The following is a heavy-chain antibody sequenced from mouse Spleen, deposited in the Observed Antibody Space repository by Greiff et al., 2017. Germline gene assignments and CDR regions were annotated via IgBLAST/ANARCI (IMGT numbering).Heavy chain of an antibody. V-gene: IGHV1-7*01. Sequence: QVQLQQSGAELAKPGASVKMSCKASGYTFTSYWMHWVKQRPGQGLEWIGYINPSTGYTEYNQKFKDKATLTADKSSSTAYMQLSSLTSEDSAVYYCARAYSHFDYWGQGTTLTVSS. CDR3: ARAYSHFDY. J-gene: IGHJ2*01. CDR2: INPSTGYT. D-gene: IGHD2-10*01. CDR1: GYTFTSYW.